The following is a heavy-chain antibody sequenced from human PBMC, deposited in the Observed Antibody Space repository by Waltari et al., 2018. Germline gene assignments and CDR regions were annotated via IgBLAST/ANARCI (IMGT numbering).Heavy chain of an antibody. D-gene: IGHD6-19*01. CDR3: AKDRDTAVAFLLDY. CDR1: GFTFSSYA. Sequence: EVQLLESGGGLVQPGGSLRLSCAASGFTFSSYAMSWVRQAPGKGLEWVAVIYSGGSTYYADSVKGRFTISRDNSKNTLYLQMNSLRAEDTAVYYCAKDRDTAVAFLLDYWGQGTLVTVSS. V-gene: IGHV3-23*03. J-gene: IGHJ4*02. CDR2: IYSGGST.